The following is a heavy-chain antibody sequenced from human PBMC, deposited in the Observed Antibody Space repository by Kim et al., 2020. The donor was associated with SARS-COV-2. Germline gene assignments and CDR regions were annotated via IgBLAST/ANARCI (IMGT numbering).Heavy chain of an antibody. CDR2: A. J-gene: IGHJ4*02. D-gene: IGHD3-10*01. V-gene: IGHV1-69*01. Sequence: ANYAQKFQGRVTITADESTSTAYMELSSLRSEDTAVYYCADLRPYGQYDYWGQGTLVTVSS. CDR3: ADLRPYGQYDY.